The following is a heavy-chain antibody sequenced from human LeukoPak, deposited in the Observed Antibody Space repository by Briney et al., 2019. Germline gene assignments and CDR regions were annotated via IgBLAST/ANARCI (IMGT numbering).Heavy chain of an antibody. V-gene: IGHV1-18*01. CDR2: ISAYNGNT. Sequence: ASVKVSCKASGYTFTSYGISWVRQAPGQGLEWMGWISAYNGNTNYAQKLQGRVTMTTDTSTSTAYMELRSLGSDDTAVYYCARVRGDPYYYYYYYMDVWGKGTTVTVSS. J-gene: IGHJ6*03. D-gene: IGHD4-17*01. CDR3: ARVRGDPYYYYYYYMDV. CDR1: GYTFTSYG.